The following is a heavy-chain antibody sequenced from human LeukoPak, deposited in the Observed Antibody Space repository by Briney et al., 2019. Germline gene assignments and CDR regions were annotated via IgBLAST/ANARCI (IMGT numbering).Heavy chain of an antibody. Sequence: SETLSLTCAVYGGSFIGYYWSWIRQPPGKGLDWIGEINHSGSTNYNPSLKSRVTISVDPSKNQFSLKLSSVTAADTAVYYCARGYDFWSGYYHYWGQGTLVTVSS. CDR1: GGSFIGYY. D-gene: IGHD3-3*01. CDR3: ARGYDFWSGYYHY. J-gene: IGHJ4*02. CDR2: INHSGST. V-gene: IGHV4-34*01.